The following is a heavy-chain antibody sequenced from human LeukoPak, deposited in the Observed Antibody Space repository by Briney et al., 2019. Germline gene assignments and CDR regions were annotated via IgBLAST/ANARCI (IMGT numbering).Heavy chain of an antibody. Sequence: ASVKVSCKASGYTFTGYYMRWVRQAPGQGLEWVGWINPYSGGTKYAQKFQGRVTMTRDTSINTAYMALRRLKSDDTAVYYCARPYCSGGSCHDYFDYWGQGTLVTVSS. CDR2: INPYSGGT. CDR1: GYTFTGYY. V-gene: IGHV1-2*02. CDR3: ARPYCSGGSCHDYFDY. J-gene: IGHJ4*02. D-gene: IGHD2-15*01.